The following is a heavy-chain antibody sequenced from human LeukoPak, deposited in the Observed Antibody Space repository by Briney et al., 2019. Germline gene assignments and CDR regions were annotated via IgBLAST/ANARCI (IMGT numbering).Heavy chain of an antibody. CDR2: ISGSGGGT. CDR3: AKRGVVIRVILVGFHKEAYYFDS. Sequence: GGSLRLSCAVSGITLSNYGMSWVRQGPGKGLEWVAGISGSGGGTHYADSVKGRFTISRDNPKNTLFLQMNSLRAEDTAVYFCAKRGVVIRVILVGFHKEAYYFDSWGQGALVTVSS. CDR1: GITLSNYG. V-gene: IGHV3-23*01. J-gene: IGHJ4*02. D-gene: IGHD3-22*01.